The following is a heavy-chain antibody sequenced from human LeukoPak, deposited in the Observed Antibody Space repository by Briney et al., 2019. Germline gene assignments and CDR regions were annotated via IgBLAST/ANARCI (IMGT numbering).Heavy chain of an antibody. CDR1: GFTFSSYA. J-gene: IGHJ4*02. V-gene: IGHV3-30*04. D-gene: IGHD5-24*01. CDR3: ARDLSEMATIGYFDY. Sequence: PGRSLRLSCAASGFTFSSYAMHWVRQAPGKGLEWVAVISYDGSNKYYADSVKGRFTISRDNSKNTLYLQMNSLRAEDTAVYYCARDLSEMATIGYFDYWGQGTLVTVSS. CDR2: ISYDGSNK.